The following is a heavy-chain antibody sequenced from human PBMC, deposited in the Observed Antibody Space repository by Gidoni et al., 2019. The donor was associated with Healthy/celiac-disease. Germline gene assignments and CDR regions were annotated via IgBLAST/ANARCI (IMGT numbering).Heavy chain of an antibody. J-gene: IGHJ4*02. CDR3: ARDSDQQWLGPLYY. Sequence: EVQLVESGGGLVQPGGSLRLSCEASGCTFSSYSMNWVRQAPGKGLEWVSYISSSISTIYYADSVKGRFTISRDNAKNSLYLQMNSLRAEDTAVYYCARDSDQQWLGPLYYWGQGTLVTVSS. CDR1: GCTFSSYS. D-gene: IGHD6-19*01. V-gene: IGHV3-48*01. CDR2: ISSSISTI.